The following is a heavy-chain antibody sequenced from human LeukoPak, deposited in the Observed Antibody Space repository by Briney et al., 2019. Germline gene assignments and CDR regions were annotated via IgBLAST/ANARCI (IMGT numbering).Heavy chain of an antibody. CDR3: AMGDFWSGYYRYNWFDP. CDR1: GGTFSSYA. Sequence: ASVKVSCKASGGTFSSYAISWLRQAPGQGLEWMGGIIPIFGTANYAQKFQGRVTITADESTSTAYMELSSLRSEDTAVYYCAMGDFWSGYYRYNWFDPWGQGTLVTVSS. J-gene: IGHJ5*02. D-gene: IGHD3-3*01. CDR2: IIPIFGTA. V-gene: IGHV1-69*13.